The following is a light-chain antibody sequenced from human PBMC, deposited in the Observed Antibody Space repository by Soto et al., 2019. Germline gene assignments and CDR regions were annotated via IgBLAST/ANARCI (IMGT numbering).Light chain of an antibody. Sequence: QSALTQPASVSGSPGQSITISCTGTSSDVGGYNYVSWYQQHPGKAPKLLIYEVSNRPSGVSNRFTASKSGNTASLTISGLQAEDEGDYYCNSYTSSTTLVFGGGTKLTVL. CDR1: SSDVGGYNY. CDR2: EVS. J-gene: IGLJ2*01. V-gene: IGLV2-14*01. CDR3: NSYTSSTTLV.